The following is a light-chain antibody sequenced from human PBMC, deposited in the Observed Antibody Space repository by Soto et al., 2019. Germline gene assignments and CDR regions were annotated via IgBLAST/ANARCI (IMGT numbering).Light chain of an antibody. J-gene: IGLJ2*01. CDR3: QSWDTSLRGSV. CDR2: GNT. Sequence: QSVLTQPPSVSGAPGQRVTISCTGSRSNIGAGYDVNWYQQLPGTAPKLLIYGNTNRPSGVPDRFSGSKSGTSGSLASSGLQTEDEAEYYCQSWDTSLRGSVFGGGNKLTVL. CDR1: RSNIGAGYD. V-gene: IGLV1-40*01.